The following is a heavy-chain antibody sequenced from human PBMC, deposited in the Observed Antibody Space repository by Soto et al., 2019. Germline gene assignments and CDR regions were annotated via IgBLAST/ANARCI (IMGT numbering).Heavy chain of an antibody. Sequence: QVQLVESGGGVVQPGRSLRLSCAASAFTFSSDTMHWVRQAPGKGLQWVALRLYDERNKYYADSVKGRFTISRDNSKNTLSLQMNSLTTDDTAVYFCARDPHGYCSGGHCYGYFDLWGRGTLVTVSS. D-gene: IGHD2-15*01. CDR2: RLYDERNK. CDR3: ARDPHGYCSGGHCYGYFDL. V-gene: IGHV3-30*04. J-gene: IGHJ2*01. CDR1: AFTFSSDT.